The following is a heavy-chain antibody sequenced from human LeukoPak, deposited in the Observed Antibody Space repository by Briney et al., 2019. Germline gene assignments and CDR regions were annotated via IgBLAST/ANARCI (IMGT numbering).Heavy chain of an antibody. CDR1: GGSFSGYY. Sequence: SETLSLTCAAYGGSFSGYYWSWIRQPPGKGLEWIGEINHSGSTNYNPSLKSRVTISVDTSKNQSSLKLSSVTAADTAVYYCARGRSYYDSSGYRYYYYYMDVWGKGTTVTVSS. CDR2: INHSGST. D-gene: IGHD3-22*01. CDR3: ARGRSYYDSSGYRYYYYYMDV. J-gene: IGHJ6*03. V-gene: IGHV4-34*01.